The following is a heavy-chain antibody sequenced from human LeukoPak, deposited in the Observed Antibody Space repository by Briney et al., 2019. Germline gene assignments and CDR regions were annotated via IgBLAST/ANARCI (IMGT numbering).Heavy chain of an antibody. CDR2: INHSGST. J-gene: IGHJ6*02. CDR1: GGSFSGYY. CDR3: ARVLRGTGPTGYFYYDMDV. V-gene: IGHV4-34*01. D-gene: IGHD3-9*01. Sequence: SETLSLTCAVYGGSFSGYYWSWIRQPPGKGLEWIGEINHSGSTNYNPSLKSRVTISVDTSKNQFSLKLSSVTAADTAVYYCARVLRGTGPTGYFYYDMDVWGQGTTVTVSS.